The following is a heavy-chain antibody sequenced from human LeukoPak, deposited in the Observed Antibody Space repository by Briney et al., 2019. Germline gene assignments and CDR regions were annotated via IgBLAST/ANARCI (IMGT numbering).Heavy chain of an antibody. Sequence: GGSLRLSCAVSGFTFSSYEMNWVRQAPGKGLEWVSGISGSGGSKYYADSVKGRFTISRDNSKNTLYLQMNSLRVEDTAVYYCAKDSKIVGPTFRSYHYMDVWGKGTTVTVSS. V-gene: IGHV3-23*01. D-gene: IGHD1-26*01. CDR2: ISGSGGSK. CDR3: AKDSKIVGPTFRSYHYMDV. CDR1: GFTFSSYE. J-gene: IGHJ6*03.